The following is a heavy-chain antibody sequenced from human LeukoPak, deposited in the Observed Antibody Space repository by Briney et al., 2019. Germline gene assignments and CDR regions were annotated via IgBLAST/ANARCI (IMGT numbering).Heavy chain of an antibody. J-gene: IGHJ4*02. CDR2: ISSSSPYI. CDR3: AIGRV. CDR1: GFTFSSYT. V-gene: IGHV3-21*01. Sequence: PGGSLRLSCAASGFTFSSYTMNWVRPAPGKGREWVSSISSSSPYIYYADSVKGRFTNPRDNAKKSVYLQMNSLRADDTAVYYCAIGRVGGQGTLVTVSS.